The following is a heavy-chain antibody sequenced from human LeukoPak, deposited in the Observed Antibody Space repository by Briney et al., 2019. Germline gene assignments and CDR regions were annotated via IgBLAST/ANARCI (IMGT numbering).Heavy chain of an antibody. V-gene: IGHV3-48*03. CDR3: ARSGGFDY. D-gene: IGHD5-12*01. J-gene: IGHJ4*02. CDR1: GFTFSSYE. CDR2: ISSSGDTI. Sequence: GGSLRLSCAASGFTFSSYEMNWVRQAPGKGLEWVSYISSSGDTIYYADSVKGRFTTSRDNAKNSLYLQMNSLRAEDTALYSCARSGGFDYWGQGTLVTVSS.